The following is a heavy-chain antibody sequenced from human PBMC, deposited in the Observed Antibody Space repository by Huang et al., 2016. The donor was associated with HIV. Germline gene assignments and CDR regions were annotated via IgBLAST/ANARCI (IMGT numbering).Heavy chain of an antibody. V-gene: IGHV4-34*02. D-gene: IGHD2-21*01. CDR1: GGSFSIHY. J-gene: IGHJ4*02. Sequence: QVQLQQWGTGLLQPSETLSLKCAVYGGSFSIHYWSWIRQSPGKGPEWIGEIKHRGKSTHNPSLRSRITMSIDTSKSQFYLNLTSVTTADTGVYYCARPKMIDGTPDSSWNYYDSWGQGTLVIVSS. CDR2: IKHRGKS. CDR3: ARPKMIDGTPDSSWNYYDS.